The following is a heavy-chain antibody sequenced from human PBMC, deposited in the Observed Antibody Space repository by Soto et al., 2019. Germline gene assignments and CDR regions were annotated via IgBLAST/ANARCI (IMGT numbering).Heavy chain of an antibody. CDR2: THHSGTT. CDR1: RASMSSGDYH. J-gene: IGHJ4*02. CDR3: ARAWGYSDSTGYYYDLFDH. V-gene: IGHV4-30-4*01. D-gene: IGHD3-22*01. Sequence: QVQLQESGPGLVKPSQTLSLICSVSRASMSSGDYHWSWVRQPPGKGLEWIGYTHHSGTTYYNPSLKRRIVISIDTSKNHFSLKVTSVTAADTAVYYCARAWGYSDSTGYYYDLFDHWGQGTQVTVSS.